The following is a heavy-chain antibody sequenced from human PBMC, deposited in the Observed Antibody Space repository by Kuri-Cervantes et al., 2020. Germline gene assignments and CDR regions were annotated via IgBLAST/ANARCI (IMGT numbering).Heavy chain of an antibody. Sequence: GESLKISCAASGFTFSSYAMSWVRQAPGKGLEWVSAISGSGGSTYYADSAKGRFTISRDNSMNTLYLQMNSLRAEDMAVYYCARENGYNPSSYYYGMDVWGQGTTVTVSS. CDR2: ISGSGGST. V-gene: IGHV3-23*01. D-gene: IGHD5-24*01. J-gene: IGHJ6*02. CDR3: ARENGYNPSSYYYGMDV. CDR1: GFTFSSYA.